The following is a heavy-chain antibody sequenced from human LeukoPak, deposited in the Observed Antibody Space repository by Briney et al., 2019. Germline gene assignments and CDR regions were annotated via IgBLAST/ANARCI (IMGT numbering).Heavy chain of an antibody. V-gene: IGHV4-4*07. J-gene: IGHJ4*02. D-gene: IGHD1-26*01. CDR3: ARRKRIVGTFYYFDY. Sequence: SETLSLTCTVSGGSISSYYWTWIRQPARKGLECLGRIFTSGSTNYNPSLKGRATMLVDTSKNQFSLKLSSVPAADTAVYYCARRKRIVGTFYYFDYWGQGTLVTVSP. CDR1: GGSISSYY. CDR2: IFTSGST.